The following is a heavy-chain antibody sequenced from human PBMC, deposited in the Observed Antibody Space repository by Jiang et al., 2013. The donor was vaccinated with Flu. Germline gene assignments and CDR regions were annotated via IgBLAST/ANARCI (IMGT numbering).Heavy chain of an antibody. Sequence: GSGLVKPSQTLSLTCTVSGGSISSGDYYWSWIRQPPGKGLEWIGYIYYSGSTYYNPSLKSRVTISVDTSKNQFSLKLSSVTAADTAVYYCASLYSSGIPKGLYYFDYWGQGTLVTVSS. CDR1: GGSISSGDYY. CDR2: IYYSGST. J-gene: IGHJ4*02. D-gene: IGHD6-19*01. CDR3: ASLYSSGIPKGLYYFDY. V-gene: IGHV4-30-4*01.